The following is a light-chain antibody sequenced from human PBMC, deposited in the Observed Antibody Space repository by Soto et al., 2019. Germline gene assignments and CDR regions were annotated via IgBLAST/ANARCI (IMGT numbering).Light chain of an antibody. J-gene: IGKJ4*02. Sequence: ESVLTQSPGTLSLSPGERATLSCRASQSVSSNYLAWYQQKPGQAPRLLIYGASTRATGIPDRFSASGSGTDFTLTISRLEPEDSAVYYCQQYGSSPTGTFGEGTKVEIK. CDR2: GAS. V-gene: IGKV3-20*01. CDR3: QQYGSSPTGT. CDR1: QSVSSNY.